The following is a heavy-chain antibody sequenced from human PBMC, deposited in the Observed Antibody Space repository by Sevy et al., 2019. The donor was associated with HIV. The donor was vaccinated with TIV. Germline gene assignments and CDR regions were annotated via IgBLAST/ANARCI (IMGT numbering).Heavy chain of an antibody. CDR3: ARAYGSGSYYNGFDY. J-gene: IGHJ4*02. V-gene: IGHV1-69*13. D-gene: IGHD3-10*01. CDR2: IIPIFGTA. Sequence: ASVKVSCKASGGTFSSYAISWVRQAPGQGLERMGGIIPIFGTANYAQKFQGRVTITADESTSTAYMELSSLRSEDTAVYYCARAYGSGSYYNGFDYWGQGTLVTVSS. CDR1: GGTFSSYA.